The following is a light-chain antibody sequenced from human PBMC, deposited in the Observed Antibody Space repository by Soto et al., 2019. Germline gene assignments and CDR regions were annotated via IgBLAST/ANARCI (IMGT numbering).Light chain of an antibody. CDR2: DVS. CDR3: QQYESYWGT. V-gene: IGKV1-5*01. J-gene: IGKJ1*01. CDR1: QKVSPW. Sequence: RMTRTQSTQFAVVGDSVTITCRASQKVSPWLAWYQQKAGKAPKLLIYDVSSLKRGVPSRFSVSGSGTEFTLTISSLQSDDFATYYCQQYESYWGTFGQGAKVDIK.